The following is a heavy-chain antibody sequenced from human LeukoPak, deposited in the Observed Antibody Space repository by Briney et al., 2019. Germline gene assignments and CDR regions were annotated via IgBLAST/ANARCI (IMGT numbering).Heavy chain of an antibody. J-gene: IGHJ4*02. CDR3: ARDTLRYCSGGSCPLGN. CDR2: IKQDGSEK. V-gene: IGHV3-7*01. CDR1: GFTFSSYW. Sequence: GGSLRLSCAASGFTFSSYWMSWVRQAPGKGLEWVANIKQDGSEKYYVDSVKGRFTISRDNAKNSLYLQMNSLRAEDTAVYYCARDTLRYCSGGSCPLGNWGQGTLVTVSS. D-gene: IGHD2-15*01.